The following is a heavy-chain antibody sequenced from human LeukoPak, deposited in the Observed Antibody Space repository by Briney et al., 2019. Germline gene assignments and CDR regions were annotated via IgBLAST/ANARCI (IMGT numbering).Heavy chain of an antibody. D-gene: IGHD3-22*01. CDR3: ARDDSDNYYDSSGYRLDGY. CDR2: IIPIFGTA. CDR1: GDTFNNYA. Sequence: SVKVSCKASGDTFNNYAISWVRQAPGQGLEWMGGIIPIFGTANYAQKFQGRVTITADESTSTAYMELGSLRSEDTAVYYCARDDSDNYYDSSGYRLDGYWGQGTLVTVSS. J-gene: IGHJ4*02. V-gene: IGHV1-69*13.